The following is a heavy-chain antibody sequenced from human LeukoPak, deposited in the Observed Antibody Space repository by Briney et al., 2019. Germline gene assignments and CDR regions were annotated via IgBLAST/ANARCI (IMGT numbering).Heavy chain of an antibody. J-gene: IGHJ4*02. CDR2: ISAYNGNT. CDR3: ARYLERLLDYSNYWPWGGGSGY. V-gene: IGHV1-18*04. Sequence: ASVKVSCKASGYTFTGYYMHWVRQAPGQGLEWMGWISAYNGNTNYAQKLQGRVTMTTDTSTSTAYMELRSLRSDDTAVYYCARYLERLLDYSNYWPWGGGSGYWGQGTLVTVSS. CDR1: GYTFTGYY. D-gene: IGHD4-11*01.